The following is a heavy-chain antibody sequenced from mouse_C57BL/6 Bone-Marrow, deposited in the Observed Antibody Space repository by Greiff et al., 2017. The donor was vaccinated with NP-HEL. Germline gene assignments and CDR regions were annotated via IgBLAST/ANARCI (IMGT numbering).Heavy chain of an antibody. CDR1: GYTFTSYW. V-gene: IGHV1-66*01. CDR2: IYPGSGNT. Sequence: QVQLQQPGAELVKPGASVKLSCKASGYTFTSYWMHWVKQRPGQGLVWIGWIYPGSGNTKYNEKFKGKATLTADTSSSTAYMQLSSLTSEDSAVYYCARGTTVGAMDYWGQGTSVTVSS. J-gene: IGHJ4*01. D-gene: IGHD1-1*01. CDR3: ARGTTVGAMDY.